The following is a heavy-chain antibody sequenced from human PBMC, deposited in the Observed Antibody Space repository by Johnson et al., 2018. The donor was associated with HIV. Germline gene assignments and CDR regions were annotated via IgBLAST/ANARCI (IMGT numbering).Heavy chain of an antibody. D-gene: IGHD3-22*01. CDR2: IGTAGDT. J-gene: IGHJ3*02. V-gene: IGHV3-13*01. CDR3: AKRSYYYDSSGPPADAFDI. CDR1: GFTFSSYD. Sequence: VQLVESGGGVVQPGRSLRLSCAASGFTFSSYDMHWVRQATGKGLEWVSAIGTAGDTYYPDSVQGRFTISRDNSKNTLYLQMDSLRPEDTALDYCAKRSYYYDSSGPPADAFDIWGQGTMVTVSS.